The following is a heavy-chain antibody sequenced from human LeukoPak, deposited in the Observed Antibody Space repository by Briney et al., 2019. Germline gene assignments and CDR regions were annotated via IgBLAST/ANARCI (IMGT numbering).Heavy chain of an antibody. D-gene: IGHD3-22*01. CDR1: GGSISSGGYY. CDR2: IYYSGST. J-gene: IGHJ3*02. Sequence: SETLSLTCTVSGGSISSGGYYWSWIRQHPGKGLEWIGYIYYSGSTYYHPSLKSRVTISVDTSKNQFSLKLSSVTAADTAVYYCARADYYDSSGNDAFDIWGQGTMVTVSS. CDR3: ARADYYDSSGNDAFDI. V-gene: IGHV4-31*03.